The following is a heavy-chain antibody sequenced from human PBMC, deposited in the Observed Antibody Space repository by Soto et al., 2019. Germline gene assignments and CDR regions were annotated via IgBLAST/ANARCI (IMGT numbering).Heavy chain of an antibody. Sequence: EVQLVESGGGLVQPGGSLRLSCAASGFTFSDHYMDWVRQAPGKGLEWVGRSRNKVNSYTTEYAASVKGRFTISRDDSKNSLYLQMNSLKIEDTAVYYCARDLRPRDIGGSRFRYYYYGMDVWGQGTTVTVSS. J-gene: IGHJ6*02. CDR1: GFTFSDHY. D-gene: IGHD2-15*01. CDR3: ARDLRPRDIGGSRFRYYYYGMDV. CDR2: SRNKVNSYTT. V-gene: IGHV3-72*01.